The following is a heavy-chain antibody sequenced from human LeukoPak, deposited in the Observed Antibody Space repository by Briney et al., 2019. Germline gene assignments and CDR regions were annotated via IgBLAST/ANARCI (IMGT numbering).Heavy chain of an antibody. J-gene: IGHJ6*02. D-gene: IGHD2-2*01. CDR3: ARGGYCSSTSCYWGYYYYYGMDV. Sequence: PGGSLRLSCAASGFTFSSYGMHWVRQAPGKGLEWVAVIWYDGSNKYYADSVKGRFTISRDNSKNTLYLQMNSLRAEDTAVYYCARGGYCSSTSCYWGYYYYYGMDVWGQGTTVTVSS. V-gene: IGHV3-33*08. CDR1: GFTFSSYG. CDR2: IWYDGSNK.